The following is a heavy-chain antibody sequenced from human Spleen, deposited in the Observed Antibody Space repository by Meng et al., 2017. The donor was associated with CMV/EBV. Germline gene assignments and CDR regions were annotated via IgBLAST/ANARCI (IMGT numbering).Heavy chain of an antibody. J-gene: IGHJ4*02. CDR3: ARDKDPYSSSWYLVDY. CDR1: GGTFSSYA. CDR2: INPNSGGT. V-gene: IGHV1-2*02. D-gene: IGHD6-13*01. Sequence: ASVKVSCKASGGTFSSYAISWVRQAPGQGLEWMGWINPNSGGTNYAQKFQGRVTMTRDTSISTAYMELSRLRSDDTAVYYCARDKDPYSSSWYLVDYWGQGTLVTVSS.